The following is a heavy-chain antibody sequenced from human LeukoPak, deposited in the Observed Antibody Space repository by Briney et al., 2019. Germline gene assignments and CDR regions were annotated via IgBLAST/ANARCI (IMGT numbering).Heavy chain of an antibody. CDR3: AKDRGSGVVPAAMEDY. CDR1: GFTFSSYG. Sequence: PGGSLRLSCAASGFTFSSYGMHWVRQAPGKGLEWVAVISYDGSNKYYADSVKGRFTISRDNSKNTLYLQMNSLRAEDTAVYYCAKDRGSGVVPAAMEDYWGQGTLVTVSS. J-gene: IGHJ4*02. CDR2: ISYDGSNK. D-gene: IGHD2-2*01. V-gene: IGHV3-30*18.